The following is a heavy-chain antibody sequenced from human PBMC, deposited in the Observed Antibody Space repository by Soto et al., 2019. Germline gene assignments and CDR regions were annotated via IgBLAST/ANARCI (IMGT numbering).Heavy chain of an antibody. CDR3: TTEVLSIAAAGTTPLTGWPTPGCRWFDP. V-gene: IGHV3-15*07. CDR1: GCTFSNAW. D-gene: IGHD6-13*01. Sequence: PGGSRRLSCAASGCTFSNAWMNWVRQAPGKGLEWVGRIKSKTDGGTTDYAAPVKGRFTISRDDSKNTLYLQMNSLKTEDTAVYYCTTEVLSIAAAGTTPLTGWPTPGCRWFDPWGQGTLVTVSS. J-gene: IGHJ5*02. CDR2: IKSKTDGGTT.